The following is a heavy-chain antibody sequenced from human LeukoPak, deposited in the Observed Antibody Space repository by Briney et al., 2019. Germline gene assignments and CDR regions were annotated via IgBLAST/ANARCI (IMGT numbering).Heavy chain of an antibody. CDR1: GYTFTSYG. CDR3: ARGAYGDYVTGFSFDY. D-gene: IGHD4-17*01. J-gene: IGHJ4*02. Sequence: ASVKVCCKASGYTFTSYGISWVRQAPGQGLEWMGWISAYNGNTNYAQKLQGRVTMTTDTSTSTAYMELRSLRSDDTAVYYCARGAYGDYVTGFSFDYWGQGTLVTISS. CDR2: ISAYNGNT. V-gene: IGHV1-18*01.